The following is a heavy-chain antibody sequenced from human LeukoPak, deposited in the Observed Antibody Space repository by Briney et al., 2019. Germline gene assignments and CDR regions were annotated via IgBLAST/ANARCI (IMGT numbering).Heavy chain of an antibody. CDR2: ISSSGSTI. V-gene: IGHV3-11*01. CDR3: ARGRPDYGGNQH. Sequence: PGGPLTLPCAPSGFILRYYHKSWMRPARGGGGVGVSYISSSGSTIYYADSVKGRFTISRDNAKNSLYLQMSSLRAEDTAAYYCARGRPDYGGNQHWSQGTLVTVSS. D-gene: IGHD4-23*01. J-gene: IGHJ1*01. CDR1: GFILRYYH.